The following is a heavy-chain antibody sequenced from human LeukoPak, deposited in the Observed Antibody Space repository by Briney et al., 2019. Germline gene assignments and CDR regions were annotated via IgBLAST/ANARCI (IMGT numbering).Heavy chain of an antibody. CDR2: INHSGST. Sequence: PSETLSLTCAVYGGSFSGYYWSWIRRPPGKGLEWIGEINHSGSTNYNPSLKSRVTISVDTSKNQFSLKLSSVTAADTAVYYCARRVVVPAAIDYWGQGTLVTVSS. CDR1: GGSFSGYY. D-gene: IGHD2-2*01. V-gene: IGHV4-34*01. CDR3: ARRVVVPAAIDY. J-gene: IGHJ4*02.